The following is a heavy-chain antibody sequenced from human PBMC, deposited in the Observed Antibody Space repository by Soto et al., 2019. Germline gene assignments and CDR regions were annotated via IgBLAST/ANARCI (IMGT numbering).Heavy chain of an antibody. CDR3: VKEVGRSTSYYYGMDV. CDR1: GFTFDDYA. D-gene: IGHD2-2*01. J-gene: IGHJ6*02. Sequence: ESGGGLVQPGRSLRLSCAASGFTFDDYAMYWVRQAPGKGLEWVSGISWNSGTTGYADSVRGRFTISRDNAKTSLYLQMNRLRAEDTALYYCVKEVGRSTSYYYGMDVWGQGTTVTVSS. V-gene: IGHV3-9*01. CDR2: ISWNSGTT.